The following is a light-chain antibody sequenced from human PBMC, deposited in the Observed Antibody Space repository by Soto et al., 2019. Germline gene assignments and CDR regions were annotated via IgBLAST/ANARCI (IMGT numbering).Light chain of an antibody. Sequence: RASQVISTSLAWYQVKPGKAPKLPIYAASTLESGVPSRFSSTVSGTEFSLTSTSVLPADLVTHYCKQPAHLPSTIRQGTRLEIK. J-gene: IGKJ5*01. V-gene: IGKV1-9*01. CDR1: QVISTS. CDR2: AAS. CDR3: KQPAHLPST.